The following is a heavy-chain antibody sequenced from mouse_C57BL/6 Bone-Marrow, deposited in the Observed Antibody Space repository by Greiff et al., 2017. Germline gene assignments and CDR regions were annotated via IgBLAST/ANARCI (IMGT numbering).Heavy chain of an antibody. Sequence: VQLQQPGAELVKPGASVKLSCKASGYTFTSYWMHWVKQRPGQGLEWIGMIHPNSGSTNYNEKFKSKATLTVDKSSSTAYMQLSSLTAEDSAVYYCARRGYDYGEGYAMDYWGQGTSVTVSS. J-gene: IGHJ4*01. V-gene: IGHV1-64*01. CDR3: ARRGYDYGEGYAMDY. D-gene: IGHD2-4*01. CDR2: IHPNSGST. CDR1: GYTFTSYW.